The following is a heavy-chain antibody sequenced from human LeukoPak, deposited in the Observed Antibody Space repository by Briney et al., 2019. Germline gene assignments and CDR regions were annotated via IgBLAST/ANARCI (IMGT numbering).Heavy chain of an antibody. Sequence: GGSLRLSCAASGFTFSSYWMSWVRQAPGKGLEWVANIKQDGSEKYYVDSVKGRFTISRDNAKNSLYLQMDSLRAEDTAVYYCAELGITMIGGVWGKGTTVTISS. CDR1: GFTFSSYW. V-gene: IGHV3-7*01. D-gene: IGHD3-10*02. CDR3: AELGITMIGGV. CDR2: IKQDGSEK. J-gene: IGHJ6*04.